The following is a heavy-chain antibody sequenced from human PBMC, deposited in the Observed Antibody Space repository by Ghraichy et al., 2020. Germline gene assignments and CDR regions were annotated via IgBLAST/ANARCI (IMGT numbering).Heavy chain of an antibody. CDR2: ISGSGVST. D-gene: IGHD2-2*01. CDR1: RFNFSNYA. CDR3: AKLFPRIVVVPAAGMDV. J-gene: IGHJ6*02. V-gene: IGHV3-23*01. Sequence: GGSLRLSCAASRFNFSNYAMTWVRQAPGKGLEWVSAISGSGVSTYYADSGKGRFTISRDNSKNTLYLQMNSLRAEDTAVYYCAKLFPRIVVVPAAGMDVWGQGTTVTVSS.